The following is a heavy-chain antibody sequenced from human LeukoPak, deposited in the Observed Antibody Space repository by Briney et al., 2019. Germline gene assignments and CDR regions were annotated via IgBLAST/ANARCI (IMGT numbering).Heavy chain of an antibody. CDR3: AKVRAARGYKQDYLDY. D-gene: IGHD6-6*01. J-gene: IGHJ4*02. V-gene: IGHV3-23*01. CDR2: ISGSGGCT. Sequence: PGGSLSLSCAASGFTFSSYAMSWVRQAAGKGLEWVSAISGSGGCTYYADSVKGRFTISRDNSKNTLYLQMNSLRAEDTAVYYCAKVRAARGYKQDYLDYWGQGTLVTVSS. CDR1: GFTFSSYA.